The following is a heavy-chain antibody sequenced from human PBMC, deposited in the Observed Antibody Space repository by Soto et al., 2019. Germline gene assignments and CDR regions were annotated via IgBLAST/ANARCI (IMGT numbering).Heavy chain of an antibody. Sequence: SETLSLTCTVSGGSISSYYWSWIRQPPGKGLGWIGYIYYNGSTNHNPSLKSRVTISVDTSKNQYSLKLSSVTAADTALFYCARDSMVRGVIDYYYGMDVWGQGTTVTVSS. V-gene: IGHV4-59*01. CDR3: ARDSMVRGVIDYYYGMDV. J-gene: IGHJ6*02. CDR2: IYYNGST. D-gene: IGHD3-10*01. CDR1: GGSISSYY.